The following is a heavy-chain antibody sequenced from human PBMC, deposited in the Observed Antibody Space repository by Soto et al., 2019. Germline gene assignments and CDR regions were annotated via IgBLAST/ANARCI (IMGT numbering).Heavy chain of an antibody. V-gene: IGHV3-49*03. CDR1: GFTFGDYA. Sequence: SLRLSCTASGFTFGDYAMSWFRQAPGKGLEWVGFIRSKAYGGTTEYAASVKGRFTISRDDSKSIAYLQMNSLKTEDTAVYYCTRDRSNYDILRDDDYYYMDVWGKGTTVTVS. CDR3: TRDRSNYDILRDDDYYYMDV. D-gene: IGHD3-9*01. J-gene: IGHJ6*03. CDR2: IRSKAYGGTT.